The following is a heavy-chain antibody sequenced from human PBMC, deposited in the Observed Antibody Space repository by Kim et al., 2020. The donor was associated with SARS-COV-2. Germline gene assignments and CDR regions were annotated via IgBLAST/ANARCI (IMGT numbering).Heavy chain of an antibody. D-gene: IGHD3-22*01. V-gene: IGHV1-3*01. J-gene: IGHJ3*01. CDR2: NT. Sequence: NTRYSQNLQGRVTITRGTSANSAYMELKSRRSEDTAIYYCAREGHEGGYLTWGQGTMVTVSS. CDR3: AREGHEGGYLT.